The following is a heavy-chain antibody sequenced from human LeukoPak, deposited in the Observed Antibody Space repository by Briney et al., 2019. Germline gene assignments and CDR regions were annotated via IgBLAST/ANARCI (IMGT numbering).Heavy chain of an antibody. V-gene: IGHV3-21*01. CDR1: GFTFSSYS. CDR3: ATAAYDFWSDGYFDY. CDR2: ISSSSSYI. J-gene: IGHJ4*02. Sequence: GGSLRPSCAASGFTFSSYSMNWVRQAPGKGLEWVSSISSSSSYIYYADSVKGRFTISRDNAKNSLYLQMNSLRAEDTAVYYCATAAYDFWSDGYFDYWGQGTLVTVSS. D-gene: IGHD3-3*01.